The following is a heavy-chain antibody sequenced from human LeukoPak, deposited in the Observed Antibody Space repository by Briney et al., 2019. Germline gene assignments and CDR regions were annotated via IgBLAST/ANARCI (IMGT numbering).Heavy chain of an antibody. D-gene: IGHD3-10*01. Sequence: GGSLRPSCAASGFTFSSYAMSWVRQAPGKGLEWVSAISGSGGSTYYADSVKGRFTISRDNSKNTLYLQMNSLRAEDTAVYYCAKDQGYYGSGSYLENNWFDPWGQGTLVTVSS. CDR3: AKDQGYYGSGSYLENNWFDP. CDR2: ISGSGGST. CDR1: GFTFSSYA. V-gene: IGHV3-23*01. J-gene: IGHJ5*02.